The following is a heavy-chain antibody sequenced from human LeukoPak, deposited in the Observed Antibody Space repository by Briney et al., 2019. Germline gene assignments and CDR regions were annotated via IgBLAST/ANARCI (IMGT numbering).Heavy chain of an antibody. Sequence: GGSLRLSCAASGFTFSSYSMNWVRQAPGKGLEWVSYISSSSSTIYYADSVKGRFAISRDNAKNSLYLQMNSLRAEDTAVYYCTTDPPPTTGTTNYYYYMDVWGKGTTVTVS. D-gene: IGHD1-7*01. CDR2: ISSSSSTI. J-gene: IGHJ6*03. V-gene: IGHV3-48*04. CDR1: GFTFSSYS. CDR3: TTDPPPTTGTTNYYYYMDV.